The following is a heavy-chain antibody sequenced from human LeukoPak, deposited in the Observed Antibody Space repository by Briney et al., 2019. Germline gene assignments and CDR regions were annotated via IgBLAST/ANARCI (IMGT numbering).Heavy chain of an antibody. CDR2: INPNSGGT. CDR3: ARPRIAVAGRSGRFDY. D-gene: IGHD6-19*01. J-gene: IGHJ4*02. Sequence: GASVKVSCKASGYTFTGYYMHWVRQAPGQGLEWMGWINPNSGGTNYAQKFQGRVTMTRDTSISTAYMELSRLRSDDTAVYYCARPRIAVAGRSGRFDYWGQGTLVTVSS. V-gene: IGHV1-2*02. CDR1: GYTFTGYY.